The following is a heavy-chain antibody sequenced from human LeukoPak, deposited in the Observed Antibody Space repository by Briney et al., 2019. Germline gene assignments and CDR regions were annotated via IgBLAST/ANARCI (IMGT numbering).Heavy chain of an antibody. CDR1: GYTFTGYY. CDR3: ARDPLGYYDSSGYISVWFDP. D-gene: IGHD3-22*01. Sequence: ASVKVSCKASGYTFTGYYMHWVRQAPGQGLEWMGWINPNSGGTNYAQKFQGRVTMNRDTSISTAYMELSRLRSDDTAVYYCARDPLGYYDSSGYISVWFDPWGQGTLVTVSS. V-gene: IGHV1-2*02. J-gene: IGHJ5*02. CDR2: INPNSGGT.